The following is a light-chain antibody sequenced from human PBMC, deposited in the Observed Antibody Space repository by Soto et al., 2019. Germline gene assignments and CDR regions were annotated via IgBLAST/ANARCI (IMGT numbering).Light chain of an antibody. CDR1: QSVTGNY. CDR2: GAS. J-gene: IGKJ5*01. Sequence: EIVLTQKKGTLSLSPGERSTLPCISSQSVTGNYLAWYQQKPGQAARLLILGASSRATGIPGRFSGSGSGTDFTLTISRLEPEDFAVYYCQQYGRSLPITFGQGTRLEIK. CDR3: QQYGRSLPIT. V-gene: IGKV3-20*01.